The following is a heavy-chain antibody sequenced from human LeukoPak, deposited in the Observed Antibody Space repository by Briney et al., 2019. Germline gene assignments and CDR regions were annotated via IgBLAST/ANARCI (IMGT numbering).Heavy chain of an antibody. CDR3: TTDVVEDTAMVSY. CDR2: IKSKTDGGTT. Sequence: GGSLRLSCAASGFTFSNAWMSWVRQAPGKGLEWVGRIKSKTDGGTTDYAAPVKGRFTISRDDSKNTLYLQMNSLKTEDTAVYYCTTDVVEDTAMVSYWGQGTLVTVSS. J-gene: IGHJ4*02. V-gene: IGHV3-15*01. D-gene: IGHD5-18*01. CDR1: GFTFSNAW.